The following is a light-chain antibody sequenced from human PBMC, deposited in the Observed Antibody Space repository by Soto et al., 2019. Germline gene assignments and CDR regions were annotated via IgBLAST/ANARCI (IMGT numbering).Light chain of an antibody. J-gene: IGKJ4*01. CDR3: QQYGTSLT. CDR2: GAS. CDR1: QSVGSQ. V-gene: IGKV3-20*01. Sequence: EIVLTQSPGTLSLSPGERATLSCRASQSVGSQLAWYQQKPGQAPRLLIYGASRRATGIPDRFSGSGSATDFPLSISRLEPEDFAVYYYQQYGTSLTFGGGTKVEIK.